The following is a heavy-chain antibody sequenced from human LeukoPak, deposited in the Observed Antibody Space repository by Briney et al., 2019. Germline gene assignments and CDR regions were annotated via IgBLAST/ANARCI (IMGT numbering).Heavy chain of an antibody. Sequence: SQTLSLTCAISGDSVSSNSAAWNWIRQSPSRGLEWLGRTYYRSQWYNDYAVSVKSRITINPDTSKNQFSLQLNSVTPEDTAVYYCARGSTRPSSAARPHYYYYYMDVWGKGTTVTVSS. CDR1: GDSVSSNSAA. V-gene: IGHV6-1*01. D-gene: IGHD6-6*01. CDR3: ARGSTRPSSAARPHYYYYYMDV. J-gene: IGHJ6*03. CDR2: TYYRSQWYN.